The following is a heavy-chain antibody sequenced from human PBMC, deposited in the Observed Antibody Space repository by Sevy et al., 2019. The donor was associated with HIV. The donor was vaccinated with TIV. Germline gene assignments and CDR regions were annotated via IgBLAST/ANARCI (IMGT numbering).Heavy chain of an antibody. D-gene: IGHD6-13*01. CDR2: IRQDGSEK. J-gene: IGHJ4*02. CDR3: VREYEGGTAAAGGAFDY. V-gene: IGHV3-7*03. CDR1: EFTFSGYW. Sequence: GGSLRLSCAASEFTFSGYWMNRVRQAPRKGLEWVANIRQDGSEKYYVDSVKGRFTISRDNAKNSLFLQMNSLRADDTAVYYCVREYEGGTAAAGGAFDYWGQGTLVTVSS.